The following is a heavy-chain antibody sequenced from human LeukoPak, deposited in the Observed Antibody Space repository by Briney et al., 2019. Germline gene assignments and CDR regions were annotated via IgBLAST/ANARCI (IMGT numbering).Heavy chain of an antibody. D-gene: IGHD2-15*01. CDR3: AGGIRCSGGSCYLDY. CDR1: GGTFSSYA. J-gene: IGHJ4*02. V-gene: IGHV1-69*05. Sequence: SVKVSCKASGGTFSSYAISWVRQAPGQGLEWMGGIIPIFGTANYAQKFQGRVTITTDESTSTAYMELSSLRSEDTAVYYCAGGIRCSGGSCYLDYWGQGTLVTVSS. CDR2: IIPIFGTA.